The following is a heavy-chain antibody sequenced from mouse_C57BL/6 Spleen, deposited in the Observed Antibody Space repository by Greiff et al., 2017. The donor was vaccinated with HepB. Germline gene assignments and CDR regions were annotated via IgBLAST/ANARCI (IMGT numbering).Heavy chain of an antibody. CDR2: ISSGSSTI. CDR1: GFTFSDYG. CDR3: ARDCEIDYYAMDY. J-gene: IGHJ4*01. Sequence: EVQLVESGGGLVKPGGSLKLSCAASGFTFSDYGMHWVRQAPEKGLEWVAYISSGSSTIYYADTVKGRSTISRDNANNTAFLQMSSLRSEDTAMYYCARDCEIDYYAMDYWGQGTSVTVSS. V-gene: IGHV5-17*01.